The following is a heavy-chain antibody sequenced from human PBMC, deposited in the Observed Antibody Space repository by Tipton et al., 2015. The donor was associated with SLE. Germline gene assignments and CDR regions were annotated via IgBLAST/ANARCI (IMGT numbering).Heavy chain of an antibody. CDR3: ARGVIAAAGTDWVGP. D-gene: IGHD6-13*01. Sequence: QSGPEVKKPGASVKVSCKASGYTFTSYYMHWVRQAPGQGLEWMGIINPSGGSTSYAQKFQGRVTMTRDTSTSTVYMELSSLRSEDAAVYYCARGVIAAAGTDWVGPWGQGTLFTVSS. V-gene: IGHV1-46*01. CDR2: INPSGGST. J-gene: IGHJ5*02. CDR1: GYTFTSYY.